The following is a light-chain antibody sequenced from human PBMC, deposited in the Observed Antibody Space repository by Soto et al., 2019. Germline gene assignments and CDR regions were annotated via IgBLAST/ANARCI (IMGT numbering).Light chain of an antibody. CDR3: QQYGSSPPIT. CDR2: GAS. J-gene: IGKJ5*01. Sequence: EMVLTQSPGTLSLSPGERATLSCRASQSVSSSYLAWYQQKPGQAPRLLIYGASSRATGIQDRFSGSGSGTDFTLTISRLEPEDFAVYYCQQYGSSPPITFGQGTRLEIK. CDR1: QSVSSSY. V-gene: IGKV3-20*01.